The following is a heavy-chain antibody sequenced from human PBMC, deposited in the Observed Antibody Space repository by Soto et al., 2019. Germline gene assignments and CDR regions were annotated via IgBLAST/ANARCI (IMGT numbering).Heavy chain of an antibody. CDR1: GFTFSSYA. CDR2: ISYDGSNK. J-gene: IGHJ6*02. CDR3: AREGNSGSYSLWYYYYGMDV. D-gene: IGHD1-26*01. Sequence: QVQLVESGGGVVQPGRSLRLSCAASGFTFSSYAMHWVRQAPGKGLEWVAVISYDGSNKYYADSVKGRFTISRDNSKNTLYLQMNSLRAEDTAVYYCAREGNSGSYSLWYYYYGMDVWGQGTTVTVSS. V-gene: IGHV3-30-3*01.